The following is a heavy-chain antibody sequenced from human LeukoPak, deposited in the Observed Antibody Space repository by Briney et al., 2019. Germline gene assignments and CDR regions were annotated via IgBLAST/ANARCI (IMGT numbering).Heavy chain of an antibody. Sequence: SQTLSFTCAISGDSVSSNSAAWNWVRQSASRGLEWLGRTYYRAKWYNDYAVSVKSRITINPDTSKNQFSLQLNSVTPEDTAVYYCAREGLVYENHYWGQGTLVTVSS. D-gene: IGHD6-19*01. CDR1: GDSVSSNSAA. CDR2: TYYRAKWYN. J-gene: IGHJ4*02. V-gene: IGHV6-1*01. CDR3: AREGLVYENHY.